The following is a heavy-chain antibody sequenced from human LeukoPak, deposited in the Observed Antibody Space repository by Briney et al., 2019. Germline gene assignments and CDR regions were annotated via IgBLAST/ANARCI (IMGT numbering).Heavy chain of an antibody. CDR2: ISYDGSNK. D-gene: IGHD3-10*01. CDR3: ARASTFFITMVRGGSDAFDI. CDR1: GFTFSSYA. Sequence: GGSLRLSCAASGFTFSSYAMHWVRQAPGKGLEWVAVISYDGSNKYYADSVKGRFTISRDNSKNTLYLQMNSLRAEDTAVYYCARASTFFITMVRGGSDAFDIWGQGTMVTVSS. J-gene: IGHJ3*02. V-gene: IGHV3-30*04.